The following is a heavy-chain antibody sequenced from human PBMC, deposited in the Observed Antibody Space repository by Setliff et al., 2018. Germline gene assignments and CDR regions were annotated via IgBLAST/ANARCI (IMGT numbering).Heavy chain of an antibody. V-gene: IGHV4-39*02. J-gene: IGHJ4*02. Sequence: SCTVSGGPISSGTYYWSWIRQHPGKGLEWIGNIYFSGSTYYNPSLKSRVTISIDTSKNNFSLKLSSVTATDTSVYYCASGIGFTNEPFDYWGQGTLVTVSS. CDR1: GGPISSGTYY. CDR3: ASGIGFTNEPFDY. D-gene: IGHD2-8*01. CDR2: IYFSGST.